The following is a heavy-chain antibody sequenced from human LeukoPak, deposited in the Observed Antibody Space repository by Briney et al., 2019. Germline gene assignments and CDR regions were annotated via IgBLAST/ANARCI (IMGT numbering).Heavy chain of an antibody. V-gene: IGHV5-51*01. J-gene: IGHJ4*02. Sequence: GESLEISCKASGYSFSNYWIGWVRQMPGKGLEWMGIIYPGDSDTRYSPSVQGQVTISVDKSINTAYLQWNSLRASDSAMYYCARRAARGISAAGTDCWGQGTLVTVSS. CDR3: ARRAARGISAAGTDC. CDR1: GYSFSNYW. CDR2: IYPGDSDT. D-gene: IGHD6-13*01.